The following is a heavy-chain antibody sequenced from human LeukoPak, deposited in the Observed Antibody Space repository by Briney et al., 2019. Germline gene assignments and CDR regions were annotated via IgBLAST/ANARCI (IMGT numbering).Heavy chain of an antibody. CDR2: ISWNSGTI. CDR1: GFTFDDYA. J-gene: IGHJ6*02. V-gene: IGHV3-9*01. CDR3: AKDIWWLSGTLGYYGMDV. Sequence: HPGRSLRLSCAASGFTFDDYAMNWVRQAPGKGLEWVSGISWNSGTIAYADSVKGRFTISRDNAKDSLYLQMNSLRTEDTALYYCAKDIWWLSGTLGYYGMDVWGQGTTVTVSS. D-gene: IGHD2-8*02.